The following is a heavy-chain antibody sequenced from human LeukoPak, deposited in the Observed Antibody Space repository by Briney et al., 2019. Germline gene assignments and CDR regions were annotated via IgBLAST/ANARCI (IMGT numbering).Heavy chain of an antibody. V-gene: IGHV4-59*01. CDR2: IYYTGST. D-gene: IGHD4-17*01. CDR3: VRSKSGTYGWFDP. Sequence: SETLSLTCTVSGGSISGYYWSWIRQPPGKGLEWIGYIYYTGSTNYNPSLKSRVTLSVDTSKNQFSLKVSSVTAADTAVYYCVRSKSGTYGWFDPWGQGTLVTISS. J-gene: IGHJ5*02. CDR1: GGSISGYY.